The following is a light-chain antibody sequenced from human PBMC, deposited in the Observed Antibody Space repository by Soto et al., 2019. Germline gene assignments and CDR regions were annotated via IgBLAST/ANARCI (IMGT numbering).Light chain of an antibody. Sequence: DIQMTQSPSSLSASVGDRVTITCRASQSISSYLNWYQQKPGKAPKPLIYAASSLQSGVPSRFSGSGSGTDFTLTISSLQSEDFAVYYCQQYNNWRRTFGQGTKVDI. CDR2: AAS. J-gene: IGKJ1*01. V-gene: IGKV1-39*01. CDR3: QQYNNWRRT. CDR1: QSISSY.